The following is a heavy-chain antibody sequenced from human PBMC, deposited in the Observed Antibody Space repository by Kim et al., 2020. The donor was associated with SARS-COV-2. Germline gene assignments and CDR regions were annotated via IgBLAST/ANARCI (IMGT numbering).Heavy chain of an antibody. CDR3: ARDPLSESSTDY. CDR1: GASVSSGSYY. D-gene: IGHD2-2*01. V-gene: IGHV4-61*01. CDR2: IYYSGST. J-gene: IGHJ4*02. Sequence: SETLSLTCTVSGASVSSGSYYWSWIRQPPGKGLEWIGYIYYSGSTNYNPSLKSRVTISVDTSKNQFSLKLRSVTAADTAVYYCARDPLSESSTDYWGQGTLVTVSS.